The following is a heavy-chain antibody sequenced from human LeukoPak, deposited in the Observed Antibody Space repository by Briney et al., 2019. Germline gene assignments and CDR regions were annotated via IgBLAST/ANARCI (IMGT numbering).Heavy chain of an antibody. CDR2: ISAYNGNT. Sequence: GASVKVSCKASGYTFTSYGISWVRQAPGQGLEWMGWISAYNGNTNYAQKLQGRVTMTTDTSTSTAYMELRSLRSNDTAVYYCARERHVAAAGSWFDPWGQGTLVTVSS. CDR1: GYTFTSYG. J-gene: IGHJ5*02. D-gene: IGHD6-13*01. CDR3: ARERHVAAAGSWFDP. V-gene: IGHV1-18*01.